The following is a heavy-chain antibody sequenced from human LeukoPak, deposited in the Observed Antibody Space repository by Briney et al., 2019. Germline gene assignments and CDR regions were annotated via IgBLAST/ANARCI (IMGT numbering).Heavy chain of an antibody. CDR2: INHSGST. Sequence: PSETLSLTCAVYGGSFSGYYWSWIRQPPGKGLEWIGEINHSGSTNYNPSLKSRVTISVDTSKNQFSLKLSSVTAADTAVYYCARGMTTVTTYGYFDYWGQGTLVTVSS. CDR1: GGSFSGYY. CDR3: ARGMTTVTTYGYFDY. J-gene: IGHJ4*02. D-gene: IGHD4-17*01. V-gene: IGHV4-34*01.